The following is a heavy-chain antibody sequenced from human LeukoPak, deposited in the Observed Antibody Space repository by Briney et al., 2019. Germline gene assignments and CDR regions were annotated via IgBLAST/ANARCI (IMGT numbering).Heavy chain of an antibody. CDR3: ARDGDYYDILTGSAFDI. CDR2: ISYDGSNK. J-gene: IGHJ3*02. CDR1: GFTFSSYA. Sequence: GGSLRLSCAASGFTFSSYAMHWVRQAPGKGLEWVAVISYDGSNKYYADSVKGRFTISRDNSKNTLYLQMNSLRAEDTAVYYCARDGDYYDILTGSAFDIWGQGTMVTVSS. V-gene: IGHV3-30-3*01. D-gene: IGHD3-9*01.